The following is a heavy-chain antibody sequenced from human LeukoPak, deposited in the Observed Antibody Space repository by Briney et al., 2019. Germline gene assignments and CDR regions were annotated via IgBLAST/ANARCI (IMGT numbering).Heavy chain of an antibody. Sequence: GGSLRLSCAASGFTFSNAWMSWVRQAPGKRLEWVGRIKSKTDLGTTDYAAPVNGRFTISRDDSKTTLYLQMNSLKTEDTAVYYCTTDPYFDWLDYWGQGTLVTVSS. V-gene: IGHV3-15*01. CDR1: GFTFSNAW. D-gene: IGHD3-9*01. J-gene: IGHJ4*02. CDR3: TTDPYFDWLDY. CDR2: IKSKTDLGTT.